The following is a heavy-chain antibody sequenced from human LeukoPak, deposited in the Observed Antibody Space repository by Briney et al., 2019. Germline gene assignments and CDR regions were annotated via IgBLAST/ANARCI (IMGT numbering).Heavy chain of an antibody. CDR1: GFTFSSYG. D-gene: IGHD5-12*01. CDR2: MSYDGSNK. J-gene: IGHJ5*02. CDR3: AKDLRGGVATINH. V-gene: IGHV3-30*18. Sequence: GGSLRLSCAASGFTFSSYGMHCVRQAPGKGLEWVAAMSYDGSNKYYADSVKGRFTISRDNSENTLYLQMNSLRGDDTALYYCAKDLRGGVATINHWGQGTLVTVSS.